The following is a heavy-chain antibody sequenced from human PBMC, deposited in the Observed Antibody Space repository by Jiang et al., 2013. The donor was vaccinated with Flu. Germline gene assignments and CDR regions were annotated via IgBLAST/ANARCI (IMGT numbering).Heavy chain of an antibody. J-gene: IGHJ6*04. Sequence: SQTLSLTCAISGDRVSSNSAAWNWIRQSPSRGLEWLGRTYYRSKWYNDYAVSVKSRITINPDTSKNQFSLQLNSVTPEDTAVYYCARAPGIAAAGAYYYYYGMDVWGKGTTVTVSS. D-gene: IGHD6-13*01. CDR1: GDRVSSNSAA. CDR3: ARAPGIAAAGAYYYYYGMDV. V-gene: IGHV6-1*01. CDR2: TYYRSKWYN.